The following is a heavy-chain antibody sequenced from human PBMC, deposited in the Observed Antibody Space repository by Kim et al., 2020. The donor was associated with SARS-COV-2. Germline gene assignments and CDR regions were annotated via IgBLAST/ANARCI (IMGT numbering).Heavy chain of an antibody. D-gene: IGHD5-12*01. CDR1: GFTFDDYA. CDR3: AKDGGGGYNIRGGYFDY. Sequence: GGSLRLSCAASGFTFDDYAMHWVRQAPGKGLEWVSGISWNSGSIGYADSVKGRFTISRDNAKNSLYLQMNSLRAEDTALYYCAKDGGGGYNIRGGYFDYWGEGSVVAVPS. J-gene: IGHJ4*02. V-gene: IGHV3-9*01. CDR2: ISWNSGSI.